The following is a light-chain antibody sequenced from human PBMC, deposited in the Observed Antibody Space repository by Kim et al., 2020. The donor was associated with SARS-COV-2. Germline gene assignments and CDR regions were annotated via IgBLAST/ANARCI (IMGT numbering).Light chain of an antibody. Sequence: ALGQTVRITCQGDSRRSYYASWYQQKPGQAPVLVIYGKNNRPSGIPDRFSGSSSGTTASLSITGAQAEDEADYYCKSRDSSGDLRVFGGGTQLTVL. CDR2: GKN. V-gene: IGLV3-19*01. J-gene: IGLJ3*02. CDR1: SRRSYY. CDR3: KSRDSSGDLRV.